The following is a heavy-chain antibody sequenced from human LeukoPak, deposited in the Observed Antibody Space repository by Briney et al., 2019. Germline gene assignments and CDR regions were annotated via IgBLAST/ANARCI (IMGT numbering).Heavy chain of an antibody. J-gene: IGHJ4*02. CDR3: AREMAVAGSGVIDS. D-gene: IGHD6-19*01. CDR2: ISGTAFST. V-gene: IGHV3-23*01. Sequence: PGGTLRLSCAASGFTFSSYGMSWVRQAPGKGLEWVSIISGTAFSTYYADSVRGRFTISRDNSKNTLYLQMNSLRAEDTAVYYCAREMAVAGSGVIDSWGQGTLVTVSS. CDR1: GFTFSSYG.